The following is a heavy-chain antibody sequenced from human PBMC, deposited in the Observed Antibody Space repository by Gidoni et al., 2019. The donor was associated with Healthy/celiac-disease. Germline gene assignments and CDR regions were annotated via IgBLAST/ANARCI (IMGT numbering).Heavy chain of an antibody. V-gene: IGHV3-23*01. J-gene: IGHJ4*02. D-gene: IGHD6-19*01. Sequence: EVQLLESGGGLVQPGGSLRLSCAASGFTFSSYAMSWFRQAPGKELEWVSAIRGSGGSKYYADSVKGRFTISRDNSKNTLYLQMNSLRAEDTAVYYCAKVMEQWLEFDYWGQGTLVTVSS. CDR3: AKVMEQWLEFDY. CDR2: IRGSGGSK. CDR1: GFTFSSYA.